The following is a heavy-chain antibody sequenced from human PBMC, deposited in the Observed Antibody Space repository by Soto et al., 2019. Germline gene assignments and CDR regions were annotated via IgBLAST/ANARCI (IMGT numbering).Heavy chain of an antibody. CDR3: ASKPDFWSGYPDSYYDYYYGMDV. Sequence: QVQLVQSGAEVKKPGSSVKVSCKASGGTFSSYAISWVRQAPGQGLEWMGGIIPIFGTANYAQKFQGRVTITADESTSTAYMELSSLRSEDTAVYYCASKPDFWSGYPDSYYDYYYGMDVWGQGTTVTVSS. CDR2: IIPIFGTA. J-gene: IGHJ6*02. D-gene: IGHD3-3*01. V-gene: IGHV1-69*01. CDR1: GGTFSSYA.